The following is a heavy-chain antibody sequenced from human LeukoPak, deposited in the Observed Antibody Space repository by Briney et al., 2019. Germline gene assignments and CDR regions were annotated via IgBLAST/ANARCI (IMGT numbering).Heavy chain of an antibody. Sequence: PGGSLRLSCAASGFTFSDYYMSWIRQAPGKGLEWVSYISSSGNTIFYADSVKGRFTISRDNAKNSLYLQMNSLRAEDTAVYYCARVRYSYGPYWYFDLWGRGTLVTVSS. CDR2: ISSSGNTI. V-gene: IGHV3-11*04. J-gene: IGHJ2*01. CDR1: GFTFSDYY. CDR3: ARVRYSYGPYWYFDL. D-gene: IGHD5-18*01.